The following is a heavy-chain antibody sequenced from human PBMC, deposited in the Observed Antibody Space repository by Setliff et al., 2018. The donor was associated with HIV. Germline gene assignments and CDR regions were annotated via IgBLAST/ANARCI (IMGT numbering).Heavy chain of an antibody. Sequence: GASVKVSCKASGYLLTGYYIHWVRQAPGQGLEWVGWINPSSGATNYAQKFQGRVTLTSDSSISTAYMELSRLRSDDTAAFYCTRDYAHYFDFWGQGTLVTVSS. CDR2: INPSSGAT. V-gene: IGHV1-2*02. CDR3: TRDYAHYFDF. J-gene: IGHJ4*02. CDR1: GYLLTGYY. D-gene: IGHD3-16*01.